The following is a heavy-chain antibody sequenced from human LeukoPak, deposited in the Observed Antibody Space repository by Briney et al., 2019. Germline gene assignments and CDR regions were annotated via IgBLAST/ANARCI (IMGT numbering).Heavy chain of an antibody. CDR3: ARAPEGYCSSTRCSTAEYFQH. J-gene: IGHJ1*01. D-gene: IGHD2-2*01. V-gene: IGHV1-3*01. Sequence: GASVKVSCKASGYTFTSYAMHWVRQAPGQRLEWMGWINAGNGNTKYSQKFQGRVTITRDTSASTAYMELSSLRSDDTAVYYCARAPEGYCSSTRCSTAEYFQHWGQGTLVTVSS. CDR1: GYTFTSYA. CDR2: INAGNGNT.